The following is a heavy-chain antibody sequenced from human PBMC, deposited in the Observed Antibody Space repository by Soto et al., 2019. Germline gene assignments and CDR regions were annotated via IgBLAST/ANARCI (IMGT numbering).Heavy chain of an antibody. CDR2: ISDSGGST. J-gene: IGHJ4*02. Sequence: GGSLRLSCAASGFTFSSCAMSWVRQAPGMGLQWVSAISDSGGSTYYADSVRGRFTISRDNSKSTLYLQLNSLGAEDTAIYYCAKDRPAAGSQWLVPIWGRGTLVTVSS. CDR3: AKDRPAAGSQWLVPI. CDR1: GFTFSSCA. V-gene: IGHV3-23*01. D-gene: IGHD6-19*01.